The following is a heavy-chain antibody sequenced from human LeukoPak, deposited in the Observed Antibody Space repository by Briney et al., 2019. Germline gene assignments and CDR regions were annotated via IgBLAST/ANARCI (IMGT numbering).Heavy chain of an antibody. CDR2: ISSSSSYI. J-gene: IGHJ4*02. V-gene: IGHV3-21*01. CDR1: GFTFSSYS. D-gene: IGHD6-19*01. CDR3: ARDESGYSSGLNY. Sequence: GGSLRLPCAASGFTFSSYSMNWVRQAPGKGLEWVSSISSSSSYIYYADSVKGRFTISRDNAKNSLYPQMNSLRAEDTAVYYCARDESGYSSGLNYWGQGTLVTVSS.